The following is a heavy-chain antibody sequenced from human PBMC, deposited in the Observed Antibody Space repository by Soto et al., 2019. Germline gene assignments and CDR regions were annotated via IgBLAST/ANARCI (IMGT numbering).Heavy chain of an antibody. Sequence: AETLSLTCIVSGGSVGSGAFYWSWIRQPPGSALEGRGYIQYSGDTNYNTSLKRRVTISVDRSRNRFSLKLTSVTAAYTAFYDCARHDYADRTFDLWGQGTKVTVSS. D-gene: IGHD5-12*01. CDR1: GGSVGSGAFY. J-gene: IGHJ3*01. V-gene: IGHV4-61*08. CDR3: ARHDYADRTFDL. CDR2: IQYSGDT.